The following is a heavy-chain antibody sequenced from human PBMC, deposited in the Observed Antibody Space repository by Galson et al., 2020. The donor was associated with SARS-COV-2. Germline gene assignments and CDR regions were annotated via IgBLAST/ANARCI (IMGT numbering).Heavy chain of an antibody. Sequence: ASVTVSCQDSGYTFTGYYMHWVRQAPGPGLEWLGRINPNSGGTNYAQKFQGRVTMTRDTSISTAYMELSRLRSDDTAVYYCARLVVMSYDAFDIWGQGTMVTVSS. V-gene: IGHV1-2*06. J-gene: IGHJ3*02. CDR3: ARLVVMSYDAFDI. D-gene: IGHD3-22*01. CDR2: INPNSGGT. CDR1: GYTFTGYY.